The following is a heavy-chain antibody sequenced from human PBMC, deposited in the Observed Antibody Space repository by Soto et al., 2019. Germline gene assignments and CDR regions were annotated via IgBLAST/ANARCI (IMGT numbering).Heavy chain of an antibody. CDR2: IYSGGST. J-gene: IGHJ3*02. CDR1: GFTVSSKY. Sequence: EVQLVESGGGLVQPGGSLRLSCAASGFTVSSKYMSWVRQAPGKGLEWVSVIYSGGSTYYADFVKSGFTIARDNSKNTLYLQMNSLRGEDTAVYYCARGLVLLWFGDKPEAFDIWGQGPMVTVSS. V-gene: IGHV3-66*01. CDR3: ARGLVLLWFGDKPEAFDI. D-gene: IGHD3-10*01.